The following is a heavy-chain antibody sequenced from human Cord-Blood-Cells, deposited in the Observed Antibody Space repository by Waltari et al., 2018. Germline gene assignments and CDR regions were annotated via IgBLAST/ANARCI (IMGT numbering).Heavy chain of an antibody. CDR1: GGTSSSYA. J-gene: IGHJ3*02. CDR2: IARSLGIA. Sequence: QVQLVQSGAEVKKPGSSVKVCCKASGGTSSSYAISWVRQAPGQVLEWKGRIARSLGIASNEPKFQGKVTITTDKSTNTAYMELSSLRSEDTALYYCARHSSYDILTGDYAFDIWGQGTMVTVSS. V-gene: IGHV1-69*09. CDR3: ARHSSYDILTGDYAFDI. D-gene: IGHD3-9*01.